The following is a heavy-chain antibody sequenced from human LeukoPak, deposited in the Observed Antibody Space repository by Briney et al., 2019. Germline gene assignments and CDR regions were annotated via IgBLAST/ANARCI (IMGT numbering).Heavy chain of an antibody. CDR1: GGSTSSSSYY. D-gene: IGHD3-22*01. Sequence: SETLSLTCTVSGGSTSSSSYYWGWIRQPPGKGLEWIGSIYYSGSTYYNPSLKSRVTISVDTSKNQFSLKLSSVTAADTAVYYCARISKAHYYDSSGYQDYWGQGTLVTVSS. V-gene: IGHV4-39*01. CDR3: ARISKAHYYDSSGYQDY. J-gene: IGHJ4*02. CDR2: IYYSGST.